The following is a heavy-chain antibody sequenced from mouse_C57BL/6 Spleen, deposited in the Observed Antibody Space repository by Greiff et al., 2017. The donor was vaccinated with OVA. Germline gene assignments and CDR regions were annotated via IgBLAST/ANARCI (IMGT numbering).Heavy chain of an antibody. J-gene: IGHJ2*01. CDR1: GYTFTSYW. D-gene: IGHD1-1*01. Sequence: VKLQQPGAELVMPGASVKLSCKASGYTFTSYWMHWVKQRPGQGLEWIGEIAPSDSYTNYNQKFKGKSTLTVDKSSSTAYMQLSSLTSEDSAVYYCAISTTVEDYFDYWGQGTTLTVSS. V-gene: IGHV1-69*01. CDR2: IAPSDSYT. CDR3: AISTTVEDYFDY.